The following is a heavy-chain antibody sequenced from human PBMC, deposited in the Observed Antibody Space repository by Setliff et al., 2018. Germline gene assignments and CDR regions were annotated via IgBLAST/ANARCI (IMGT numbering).Heavy chain of an antibody. CDR3: VRSSAPQVVLAADFDF. J-gene: IGHJ4*02. Sequence: GASVKVSCKASGYTFTSYGISWVRQAPGQGLEWMGWISAYNGNTNYPQWLQDRVTMTIDTSATTVYMELQSLRSDDTAVYYCVRSSAPQVVLAADFDFWGQGTPVTVSS. CDR2: ISAYNGNT. CDR1: GYTFTSYG. V-gene: IGHV1-18*01. D-gene: IGHD6-19*01.